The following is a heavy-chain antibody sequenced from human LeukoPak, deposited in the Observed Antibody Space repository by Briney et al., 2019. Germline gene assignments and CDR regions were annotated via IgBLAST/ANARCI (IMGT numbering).Heavy chain of an antibody. D-gene: IGHD3-10*01. CDR2: IYYSGST. V-gene: IGHV4-59*01. Sequence: SETLSLTCTVSGGSISSYYWSWIRQPPGKGLEWIGYIYYSGSTNYNPSLKSRVTISVDTSKNQFSLKLSSVTAADTAVYYCATDGMVRGPDAWFDSWGQGTLVTVSS. CDR1: GGSISSYY. CDR3: ATDGMVRGPDAWFDS. J-gene: IGHJ5*01.